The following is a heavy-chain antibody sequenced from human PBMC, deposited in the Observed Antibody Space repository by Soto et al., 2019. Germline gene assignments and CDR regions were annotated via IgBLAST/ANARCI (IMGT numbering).Heavy chain of an antibody. V-gene: IGHV4-4*02. CDR1: GGSISSDKW. Sequence: QVHLQESGPGLVKPLGTLALTCAVSGGSISSDKWWTWVRQPPGKGLEWIGEISHRGSTNYSPSFKSRLSLSVDTTKTQFSLRLTSVTAADTTVYYCAAIPLTSGVVSGRFDPWGQGIMVTVSS. J-gene: IGHJ5*02. CDR3: AAIPLTSGVVSGRFDP. CDR2: ISHRGST. D-gene: IGHD3-3*01.